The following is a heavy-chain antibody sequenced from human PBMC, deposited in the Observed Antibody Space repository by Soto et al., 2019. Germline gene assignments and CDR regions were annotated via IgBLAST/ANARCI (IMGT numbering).Heavy chain of an antibody. CDR3: ARRGTISSAHHFDH. J-gene: IGHJ4*02. Sequence: QVQLVESGGGLVKPGGSLRLSCAASGFTFSGYNMSWIRQAPGKGLEWVSYITSSGSNTFDAESGKGRFTISRDNTMNLLYLQMTSLSAEDTAVYYCARRGTISSAHHFDHWGQGTLVTGSS. CDR1: GFTFSGYN. D-gene: IGHD6-6*01. V-gene: IGHV3-11*01. CDR2: ITSSGSNT.